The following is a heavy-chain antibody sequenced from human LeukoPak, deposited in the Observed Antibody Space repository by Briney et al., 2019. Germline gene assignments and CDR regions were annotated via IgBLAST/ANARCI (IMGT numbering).Heavy chain of an antibody. V-gene: IGHV3-30*02. CDR1: GFTFSSYG. CDR3: ARAPPKGLSDRYTFGGVIYYFDY. Sequence: GGSLRLSCAASGFTFSSYGMHWVRQAPGKGLEWVAFIRYDGSNKYYADSVKGRFTISRDNSKNTLYLQMNSLRAEDTAVYYCARAPPKGLSDRYTFGGVIYYFDYWGQGTLVTVSS. J-gene: IGHJ4*02. D-gene: IGHD3-16*02. CDR2: IRYDGSNK.